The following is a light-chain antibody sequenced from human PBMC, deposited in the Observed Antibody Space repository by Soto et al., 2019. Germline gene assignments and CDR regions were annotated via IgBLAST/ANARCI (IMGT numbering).Light chain of an antibody. CDR2: DAS. Sequence: ETVXTQSPXTLSLSPGERATLSCRASQSVRSNLAWYQHKPGQAPRLLIYDASNRATGIPGRFSGSGSGTDFTLTISNLEPEDFAVYYCQQHDNWPWTFGQGAKVEIK. V-gene: IGKV3-11*01. CDR1: QSVRSN. J-gene: IGKJ1*01. CDR3: QQHDNWPWT.